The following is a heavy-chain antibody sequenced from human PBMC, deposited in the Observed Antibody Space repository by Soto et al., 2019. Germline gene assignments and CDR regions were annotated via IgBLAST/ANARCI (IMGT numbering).Heavy chain of an antibody. CDR1: GGTFSSYT. Sequence: QVQLVQSGAEVKKPGSSVKVSCKASGGTFSSYTISWVRQAPGQGLEWMGRIIPILGIANYAQKFQGRVTITADKSTSRAYMELSSLRSEDTAVYYCAGDSGYGGAVDFGGQGALVTVSS. J-gene: IGHJ4*02. V-gene: IGHV1-69*08. CDR2: IIPILGIA. CDR3: AGDSGYGGAVDF. D-gene: IGHD3-16*01.